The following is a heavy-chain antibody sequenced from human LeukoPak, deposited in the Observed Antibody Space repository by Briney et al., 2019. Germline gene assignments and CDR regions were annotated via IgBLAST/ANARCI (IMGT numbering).Heavy chain of an antibody. CDR2: IYYSGST. Sequence: SETLSLTCTVSGGSISSGDYYWSWIRQPPGKGLEWIGYIYYSGSTNYNPSLKSRVTISVDTSKNQFSLKLSSVTAADTAVYYCARDGYGSGSRRLHWFDPWGQGTLVTVSS. CDR3: ARDGYGSGSRRLHWFDP. V-gene: IGHV4-61*08. CDR1: GGSISSGDYY. J-gene: IGHJ5*02. D-gene: IGHD3-10*01.